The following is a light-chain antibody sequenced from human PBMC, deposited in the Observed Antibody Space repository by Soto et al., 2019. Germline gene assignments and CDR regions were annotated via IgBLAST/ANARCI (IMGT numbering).Light chain of an antibody. V-gene: IGLV2-18*02. J-gene: IGLJ1*01. CDR1: SSDVGSHRS. Sequence: QFALTQPPSVSGSPGQSVTISCSGSSSDVGSHRSVSWYKQAPGSSPKLIIFEVNNRPSGVPDRFSESKSGNTASLTISGLQPEDEGDYYCSSYISSITSHVFGTGTKVTVL. CDR2: EVN. CDR3: SSYISSITSHV.